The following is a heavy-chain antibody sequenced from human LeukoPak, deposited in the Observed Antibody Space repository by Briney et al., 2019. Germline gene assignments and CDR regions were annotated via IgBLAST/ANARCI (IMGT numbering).Heavy chain of an antibody. Sequence: PSETLSLTCAVYGGSFSGYYWSWIRQPPGKGLEWIGEINHSGSTNYNPSLKSRVTISVDTSKNQFSLQLSSVTAADTAVYYCARIVYYDSSGYFYHFDYWGQGTLVTVSS. J-gene: IGHJ4*02. CDR1: GGSFSGYY. D-gene: IGHD3-22*01. CDR3: ARIVYYDSSGYFYHFDY. CDR2: INHSGST. V-gene: IGHV4-34*01.